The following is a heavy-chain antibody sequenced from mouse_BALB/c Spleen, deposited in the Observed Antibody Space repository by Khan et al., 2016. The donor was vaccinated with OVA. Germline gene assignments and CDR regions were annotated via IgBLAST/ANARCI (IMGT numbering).Heavy chain of an antibody. V-gene: IGHV3-2*02. Sequence: VQLQESGPGLVKPSQSLSLTCTVTGYSITSDYAWNWIRQFPGNKLEWMGYISYSGRTSYNPSLKSRISITRDPSKNQFFLQLNSVTTEDTATYYGARSVTITTVVATDFDYWGQGTTLTVSS. D-gene: IGHD1-1*01. CDR3: ARSVTITTVVATDFDY. J-gene: IGHJ2*01. CDR1: GYSITSDYA. CDR2: ISYSGRT.